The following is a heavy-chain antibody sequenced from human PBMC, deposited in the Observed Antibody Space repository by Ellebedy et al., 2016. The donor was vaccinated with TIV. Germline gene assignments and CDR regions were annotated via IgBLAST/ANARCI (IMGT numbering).Heavy chain of an antibody. Sequence: SVKVSCXASGGTFSSYAISWVRQAPGQGLEWMGGIIPIFGTANYAQKFQGRVTITADESTSTAYMELSSLRSEDTAVYYCARDFLWELRLDYYYYYGMDVWGQGTTVTVSS. D-gene: IGHD1-26*01. CDR2: IIPIFGTA. V-gene: IGHV1-69*13. CDR3: ARDFLWELRLDYYYYYGMDV. J-gene: IGHJ6*02. CDR1: GGTFSSYA.